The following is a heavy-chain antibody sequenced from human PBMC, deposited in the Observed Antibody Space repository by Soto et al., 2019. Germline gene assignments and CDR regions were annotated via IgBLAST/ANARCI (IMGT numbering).Heavy chain of an antibody. V-gene: IGHV4-30-4*08. Sequence: QVQLRESGPGLVKPSQTLSLTCTVSGGSIISGDYYWSWIRQPPGKGLEWIGYIYYSGDTSYNPSLKSRVTISIDTSKNQFSLKLSSVTAADTAFYYCARERALLFGGNSDYYSTMDVWGQGTTVTVSS. CDR1: GGSIISGDYY. D-gene: IGHD2-21*02. CDR3: ARERALLFGGNSDYYSTMDV. J-gene: IGHJ6*02. CDR2: IYYSGDT.